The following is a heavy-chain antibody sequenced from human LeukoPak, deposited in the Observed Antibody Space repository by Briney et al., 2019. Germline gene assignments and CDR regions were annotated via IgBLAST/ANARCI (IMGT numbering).Heavy chain of an antibody. V-gene: IGHV3-48*04. J-gene: IGHJ6*03. CDR1: RFTFSSYG. CDR3: ARGDYSPMDV. Sequence: GGSLRLSCAASRFTFSSYGMHWVRQAPGKGLEWVSYISSSGSTIYYADSVKGRFTISRDNAKNSLYLQMNSLRAEDTAVYYCARGDYSPMDVWGKGTTVTISS. CDR2: ISSSGSTI.